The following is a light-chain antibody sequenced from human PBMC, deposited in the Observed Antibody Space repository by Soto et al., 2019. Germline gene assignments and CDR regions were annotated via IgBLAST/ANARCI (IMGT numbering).Light chain of an antibody. CDR3: AAWDDSLNGRHV. CDR2: SDN. Sequence: QSVLPQPPSESGTPGQRVTISCSGSSSNIGSNTVNWFQQLPGTAPKLLIYSDNRRPSGVPGRFSGSKSGTSASLAISGLQSEDEADYYCAAWDDSLNGRHVFGTGTKVTVL. J-gene: IGLJ1*01. CDR1: SSNIGSNT. V-gene: IGLV1-44*01.